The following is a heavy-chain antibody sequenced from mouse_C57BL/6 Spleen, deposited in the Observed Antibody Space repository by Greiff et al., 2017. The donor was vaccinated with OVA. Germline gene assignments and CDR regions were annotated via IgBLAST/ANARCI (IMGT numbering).Heavy chain of an antibody. J-gene: IGHJ4*01. CDR2: ISSGGSYT. Sequence: VQLQQSGGDLVKPGGSLKLSCAASGFTFSSYGMSWVRQTPDKRLEWVATISSGGSYTYYPDSVKGRFTISRDNAKNTLYLQMSSLKSEDTAMYYCARLQGTGSYYYAMDYWGQGTSVTVSS. V-gene: IGHV5-6*01. CDR3: ARLQGTGSYYYAMDY. CDR1: GFTFSSYG. D-gene: IGHD4-1*01.